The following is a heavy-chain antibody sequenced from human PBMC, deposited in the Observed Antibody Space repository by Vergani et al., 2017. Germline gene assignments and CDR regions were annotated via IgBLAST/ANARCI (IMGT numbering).Heavy chain of an antibody. CDR3: ARDYGSGSYTLYFYY. J-gene: IGHJ4*02. Sequence: EVQLVESGGGLVQPGGSLRLSCAASGFTFSSYSMNWVRQAPGKGLEWVSYISSSSSTIYYADSVKGRFTISRDNAKNSLYLQMNSLRAEDTAVYYCARDYGSGSYTLYFYYWSQGTLVTVSS. D-gene: IGHD3-10*01. CDR2: ISSSSSTI. V-gene: IGHV3-48*01. CDR1: GFTFSSYS.